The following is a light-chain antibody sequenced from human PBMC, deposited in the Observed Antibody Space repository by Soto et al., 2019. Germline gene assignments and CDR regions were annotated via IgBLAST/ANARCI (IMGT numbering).Light chain of an antibody. CDR3: QQFEDWPT. J-gene: IGKJ1*01. CDR1: QSVRKN. V-gene: IGKV3-15*01. CDR2: GTS. Sequence: IVMTHSPATLLLSTGQTSTISCRASQSVRKNLAWYQQKPGQAPRLLIYGTSNRATGIPDRISGSRSGTEFTLTISSLQSEDFGVYYCQQFEDWPTFGQGTKVDIK.